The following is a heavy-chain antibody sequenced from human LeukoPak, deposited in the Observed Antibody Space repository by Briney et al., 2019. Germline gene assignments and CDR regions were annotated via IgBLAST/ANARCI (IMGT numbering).Heavy chain of an antibody. Sequence: SVKVSFKASGGSISSYAISWVRQAPGQGLEWMGRIIPILAIANYAQKFQGRVTITADKFTSTAYMELSSLRSEDTAVYYCARRRSRASADAFDIWGQGTMVTVSS. J-gene: IGHJ3*02. CDR2: IIPILAIA. CDR3: ARRRSRASADAFDI. CDR1: GGSISSYA. V-gene: IGHV1-69*04.